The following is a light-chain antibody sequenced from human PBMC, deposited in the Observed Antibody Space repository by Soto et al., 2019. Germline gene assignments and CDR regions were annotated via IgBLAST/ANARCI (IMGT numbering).Light chain of an antibody. CDR1: QSLSGNY. CDR3: QQYGSSHMYT. V-gene: IGKV3-20*01. J-gene: IGKJ2*01. Sequence: DIVLTQSPGTLSLSPGERATLSCRASQSLSGNYLAWYQQRPGQPPRLLIYGASSRATGIPDRFSGSGSGTDFTFTISRLEPEDFAVYICQQYGSSHMYTFGQGTKVDIK. CDR2: GAS.